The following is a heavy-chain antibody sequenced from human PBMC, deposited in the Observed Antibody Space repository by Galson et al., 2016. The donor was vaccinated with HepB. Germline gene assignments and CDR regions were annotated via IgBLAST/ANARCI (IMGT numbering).Heavy chain of an antibody. CDR3: ATLGYSYGYIGGSYFDY. CDR2: VFPISGPA. D-gene: IGHD5-18*01. J-gene: IGHJ4*02. CDR1: ACIVSSYA. Sequence: SVKLSCTASACIVSSYAISWVQQPPGQGLEWMGEVFPISGPANDAQKFPGRVTLTADESTSTAYMELSSLRSEDTAVYYCATLGYSYGYIGGSYFDYWGQGTLVTVSS. V-gene: IGHV1-69*01.